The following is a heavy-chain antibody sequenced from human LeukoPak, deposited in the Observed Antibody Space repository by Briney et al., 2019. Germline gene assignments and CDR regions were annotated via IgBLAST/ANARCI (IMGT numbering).Heavy chain of an antibody. D-gene: IGHD4-17*01. CDR3: ARGGLYGDYYYYYYYMDV. CDR2: INAGNGNT. J-gene: IGHJ6*03. Sequence: ASVKVSCKASGYTFTSYAMHWVRQAPGQRLEWMGWINAGNGNTKYSQEFQGRVTITRDTSASTAYMELSSPRSDDTAVYYCARGGLYGDYYYYYYYMDVWGKGTTVTVSS. V-gene: IGHV1-3*01. CDR1: GYTFTSYA.